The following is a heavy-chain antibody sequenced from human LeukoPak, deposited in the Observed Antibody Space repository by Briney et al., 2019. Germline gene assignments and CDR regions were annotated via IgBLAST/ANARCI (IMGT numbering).Heavy chain of an antibody. Sequence: GSSVKVSCKASGYTFTGYYMHWVRQAPGQGLEWMGWINPNSGGTNYAQKFQGRVTMTRATSISTAYMELSRLRSDDTAVYYCARPISSSWFFWFDPWGQGTLVTVSS. CDR3: ARPISSSWFFWFDP. D-gene: IGHD6-13*01. CDR1: GYTFTGYY. V-gene: IGHV1-2*02. CDR2: INPNSGGT. J-gene: IGHJ5*02.